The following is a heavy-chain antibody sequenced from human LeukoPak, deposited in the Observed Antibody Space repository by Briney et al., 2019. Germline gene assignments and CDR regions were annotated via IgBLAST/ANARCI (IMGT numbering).Heavy chain of an antibody. D-gene: IGHD2-21*02. Sequence: SETLSLTCTVSGGSISSGTYYWGWIRQPPGKGLEWIGSIYYSGTTYYNPSLKSRVTISIDTSKNQFSLRLSSVTAADTAVYYCASPGSGDYYYFDYWGQGTLVTVSS. V-gene: IGHV4-39*01. CDR2: IYYSGTT. J-gene: IGHJ4*02. CDR3: ASPGSGDYYYFDY. CDR1: GGSISSGTYY.